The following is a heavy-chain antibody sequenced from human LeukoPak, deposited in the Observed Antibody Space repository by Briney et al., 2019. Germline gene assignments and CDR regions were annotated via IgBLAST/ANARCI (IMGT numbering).Heavy chain of an antibody. D-gene: IGHD6-13*01. V-gene: IGHV3-30*18. CDR1: GFTFSTFG. J-gene: IGHJ6*02. CDR3: AKDKGIYYHGMDV. CDR2: TPYDGSNK. Sequence: PGGSLRLSCAASGFTFSTFGMHWVRQTPGKGLEWVAVTPYDGSNKYYADSVKGRFTISRDNSKNTLYLQMNSLRAEDTAVYFCAKDKGIYYHGMDVWGQGTTVTVSS.